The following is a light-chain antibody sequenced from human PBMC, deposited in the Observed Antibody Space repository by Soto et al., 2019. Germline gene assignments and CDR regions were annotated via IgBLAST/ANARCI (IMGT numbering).Light chain of an antibody. Sequence: ESVLTQSPGTLSFSPGERATLSCRASQSVSSTYLAWYQQKPGQAPRLLISGTSNRATGIPDRFSGSGSGTDFTLTISRLEPEDFAVYYCQQYGMSRWTFGQGTKVDIK. J-gene: IGKJ1*01. V-gene: IGKV3-20*01. CDR1: QSVSSTY. CDR3: QQYGMSRWT. CDR2: GTS.